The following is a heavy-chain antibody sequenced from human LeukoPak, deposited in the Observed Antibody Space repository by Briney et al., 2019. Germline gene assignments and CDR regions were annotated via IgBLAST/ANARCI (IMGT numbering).Heavy chain of an antibody. CDR3: ARVLAAAGISLYSWFDP. V-gene: IGHV4-31*03. J-gene: IGHJ5*02. CDR1: GGSISSGGYY. D-gene: IGHD6-13*01. Sequence: SETLSLTCTVSGGSISSGGYYWSWIRQHPGKGLEWIGYIYYSGSTYYNPSLKSRVTISVDTSKNQFSLKLSSVTAADTAVYYCARVLAAAGISLYSWFDPWGQGTLVTVSS. CDR2: IYYSGST.